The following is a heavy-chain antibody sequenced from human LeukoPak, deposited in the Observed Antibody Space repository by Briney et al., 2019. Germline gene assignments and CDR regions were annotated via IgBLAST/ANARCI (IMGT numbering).Heavy chain of an antibody. J-gene: IGHJ4*02. Sequence: PSETLSLTCAVYGGSFSGYYWSWIRQPPGKGLEWIGEINHSGSTNYNPSLKSRVTISVDTSKNQFSLKLSSVTAADTAVYYCASARRPDYWGQGTLVTVSS. CDR1: GGSFSGYY. CDR2: INHSGST. V-gene: IGHV4-34*01. CDR3: ASARRPDY.